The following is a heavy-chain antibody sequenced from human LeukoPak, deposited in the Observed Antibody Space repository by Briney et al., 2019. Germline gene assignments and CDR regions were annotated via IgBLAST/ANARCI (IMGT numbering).Heavy chain of an antibody. Sequence: GGSLRLSCAASGFTFSSYNMIWVRQAPGKGLEWVSYISSSRGIKYYADSVKGRFTISRDNAKNSLFLQMNSLRAEDTAVYYCARELHDYYYMDLWGKGTTITVSS. J-gene: IGHJ6*03. CDR3: ARELHDYYYMDL. V-gene: IGHV3-48*01. CDR1: GFTFSSYN. CDR2: ISSSRGIK. D-gene: IGHD3-10*01.